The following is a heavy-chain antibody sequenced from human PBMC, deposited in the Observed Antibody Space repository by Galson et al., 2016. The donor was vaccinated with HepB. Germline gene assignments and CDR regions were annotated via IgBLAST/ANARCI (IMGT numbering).Heavy chain of an antibody. CDR3: ARNEGRPYYFDY. V-gene: IGHV4-59*01. CDR1: GGSMSSYY. CDR2: IYYSGGT. D-gene: IGHD3-10*01. Sequence: ETLSLTCAVSGGSMSSYYWSWIRQPPGKGLEWIGNIYYSGGTKYNPSLKSRVTISVDTSKNQFSLKVRSVTAADTAVYYCARNEGRPYYFDYWGQGTLVIVSS. J-gene: IGHJ4*02.